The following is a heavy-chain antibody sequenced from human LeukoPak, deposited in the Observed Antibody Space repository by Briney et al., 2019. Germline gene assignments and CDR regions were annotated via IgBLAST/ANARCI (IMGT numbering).Heavy chain of an antibody. CDR3: ARVGSGWYDHYFDY. CDR1: GFTFSSYA. D-gene: IGHD6-19*01. V-gene: IGHV3-23*01. J-gene: IGHJ4*02. CDR2: ISNSDDNT. Sequence: PGGSLRLSCAASGFTFSSYAMSWVRQAPGKGLEWVSTISNSDDNTYYADSVKGRFTISRDNSKNTLYLQMNSLRAEDTAVYYCARVGSGWYDHYFDYWGQGTLVTVSS.